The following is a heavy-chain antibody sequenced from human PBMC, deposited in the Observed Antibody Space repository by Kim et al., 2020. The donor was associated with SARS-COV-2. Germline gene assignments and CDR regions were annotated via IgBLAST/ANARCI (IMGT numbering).Heavy chain of an antibody. CDR3: ARGSSAVAMHY. D-gene: IGHD2-2*01. CDR2: INLGVRT. CDR1: GGSLSGYY. V-gene: IGHV4-34*01. Sequence: SETLSLTCAVHGGSLSGYYWNWIRQSPEKGLEWIGDINLGVRTNYNPSLKSRVTISIDTSKSQFSLNLTSVTAADTAIYYCARGSSAVAMHYWGQGTLVTVSS. J-gene: IGHJ4*02.